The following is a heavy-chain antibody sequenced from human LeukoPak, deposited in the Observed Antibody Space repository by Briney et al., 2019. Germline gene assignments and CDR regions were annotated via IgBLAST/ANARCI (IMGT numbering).Heavy chain of an antibody. Sequence: ESGPTLVKPTQTLTLTCTFSGFSLTTSGVGVGWIRQPPGKALEWLALIYWDDDKRYSPSLKSRLTITKDTSKNQMVLTMTNMDPVDTATYYCAHSGSGHNYGYFDYWGQGTLVTVSS. CDR2: IYWDDDK. V-gene: IGHV2-5*02. CDR3: AHSGSGHNYGYFDY. CDR1: GFSLTTSGVG. D-gene: IGHD5-18*01. J-gene: IGHJ4*02.